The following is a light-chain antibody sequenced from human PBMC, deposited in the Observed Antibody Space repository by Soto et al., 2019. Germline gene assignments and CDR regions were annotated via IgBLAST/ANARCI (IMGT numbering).Light chain of an antibody. V-gene: IGKV3-15*01. CDR2: GAS. J-gene: IGKJ1*01. CDR1: QSISDT. CDR3: QQYDNWPWT. Sequence: EIVMTQSPATLSVSPGGRATLSCRASQSISDTLAWYQQKPGQAPRLLIYGASRSATGFPARFSGSGSGTDFALTISGLQSEDVAVYYCQQYDNWPWTFGQGTKVES.